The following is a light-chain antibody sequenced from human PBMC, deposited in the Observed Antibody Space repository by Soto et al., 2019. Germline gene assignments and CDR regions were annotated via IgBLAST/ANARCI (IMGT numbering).Light chain of an antibody. J-gene: IGLJ3*02. CDR2: EGS. CDR3: CSYAGSSTWV. V-gene: IGLV2-23*01. CDR1: SSDVGSYNL. Sequence: QSALTQPASVSGSPGQSITISCTGTSSDVGSYNLVSWYQQHPGKAPKLMIYEGSKRPSGVSNRFSGSKSGNTAYLTISGLQAEDAADYYCCSYAGSSTWVFGGGTKLTVL.